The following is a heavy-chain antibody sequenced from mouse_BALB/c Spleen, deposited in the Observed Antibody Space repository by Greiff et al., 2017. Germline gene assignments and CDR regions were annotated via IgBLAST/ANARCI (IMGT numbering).Heavy chain of an antibody. V-gene: IGHV2-9*02. CDR1: GFSLTSYG. CDR2: IWAGGST. Sequence: VQRVESGPGLVAPSQCLSITCTASGFSLTSYGVHWVRQPPGKGLEWLGVIWAGGSTNSNTALMSRLSISKDNSKSQVFLKMSRLQTDDTAMYYCARDCYYSLDDWGQGTTLTVSS. D-gene: IGHD2-3*01. J-gene: IGHJ2*01. CDR3: ARDCYYSLDD.